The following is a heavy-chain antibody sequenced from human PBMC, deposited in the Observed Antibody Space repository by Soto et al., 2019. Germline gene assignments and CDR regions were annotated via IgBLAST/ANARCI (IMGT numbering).Heavy chain of an antibody. J-gene: IGHJ4*02. D-gene: IGHD2-8*01. V-gene: IGHV3-74*01. CDR1: GFTFSSYW. CDR2: INPDGSIT. Sequence: EEQLVESGGGLVQPGGSLRLSCAAAGFTFSSYWMHWVRQAPGKGLVWVSRINPDGSITTYADSVKGRFTISRDNAKNTLYLQMNSRRGDDTAVDYCARVPIGKYGVWNYWGQGTLVTVSS. CDR3: ARVPIGKYGVWNY.